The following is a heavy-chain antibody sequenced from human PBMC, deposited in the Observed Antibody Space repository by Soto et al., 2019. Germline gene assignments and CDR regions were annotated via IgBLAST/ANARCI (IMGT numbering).Heavy chain of an antibody. D-gene: IGHD1-26*01. CDR1: GFTFSDYY. J-gene: IGHJ4*01. CDR3: AKAPRYDGSYWAVDY. CDR2: ISSSGNSI. Sequence: QVQLVESGGGLVKPGGSLRLSCAASGFTFSDYYMSWIRQAPGKGLEWVSYISSSGNSIYYADSVKGRFTISRDNAEKSLYLQMNSLRAEDTAVYYCAKAPRYDGSYWAVDYWGHGILVPVSS. V-gene: IGHV3-11*01.